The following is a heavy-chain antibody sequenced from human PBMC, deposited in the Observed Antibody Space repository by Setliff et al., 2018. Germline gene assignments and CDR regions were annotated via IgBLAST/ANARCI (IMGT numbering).Heavy chain of an antibody. CDR2: VHFGGDT. J-gene: IGHJ4*02. CDR1: SGSINSYY. V-gene: IGHV4-59*01. CDR3: ARQPSSGAYYNPRPYYFDS. D-gene: IGHD3-10*01. Sequence: SETLSLTCTVSSGSINSYYWSWVRQSPGKGLEWIGFVHFGGDTNYNPSLKSRVTMSADTSNNQFSLNLRSVTAADTAVYFCARQPSSGAYYNPRPYYFDSWAQGTLVTVSS.